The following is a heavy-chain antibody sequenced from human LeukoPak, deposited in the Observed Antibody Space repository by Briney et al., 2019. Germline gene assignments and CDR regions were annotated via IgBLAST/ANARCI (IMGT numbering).Heavy chain of an antibody. CDR2: ISNTGST. V-gene: IGHV4-59*08. J-gene: IGHJ5*02. CDR3: ARLAPAFTGYANWLDP. D-gene: IGHD3-9*01. Sequence: SETLSLTCTVSGGSIGSYYWSWIRQPPGKGLEWIAYISNTGSTNYNPSLKSRVTISEDTSQNQFSLKLTSVTAADTAVYYCARLAPAFTGYANWLDPWGQGTLVTVSS. CDR1: GGSIGSYY.